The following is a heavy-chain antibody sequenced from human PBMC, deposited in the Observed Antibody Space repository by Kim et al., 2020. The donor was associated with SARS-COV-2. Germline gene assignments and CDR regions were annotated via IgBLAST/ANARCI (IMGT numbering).Heavy chain of an antibody. CDR2: ISDSGGST. Sequence: GGSLRLSCAASGFTFSSYAMSWVRQAPGKGLEWVSGISDSGGSTYFADSVKGRFTLSRDNSKNTLYLQMNSLRDEDTAVYYCAKDVGYCSSSRCYDVLGHLDYWGQGTLVTVSS. CDR1: GFTFSSYA. V-gene: IGHV3-23*01. CDR3: AKDVGYCSSSRCYDVLGHLDY. J-gene: IGHJ4*02. D-gene: IGHD2-2*01.